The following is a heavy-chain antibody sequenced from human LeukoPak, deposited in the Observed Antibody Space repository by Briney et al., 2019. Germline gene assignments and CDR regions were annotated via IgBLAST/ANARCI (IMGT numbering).Heavy chain of an antibody. CDR3: AKDLGWIQFGY. CDR2: VGPNGETA. CDR1: GFIFRNYG. Sequence: PGGSLRLSCAASGFIFRNYGMNWVRQPPGKGLEWVSGVGPNGETAYYADSVKGRFTISRDNSKNAVYLQVRSLRAEDTAVYYCAKDLGWIQFGYWGQGALVTVSS. D-gene: IGHD5-18*01. V-gene: IGHV3-23*01. J-gene: IGHJ4*02.